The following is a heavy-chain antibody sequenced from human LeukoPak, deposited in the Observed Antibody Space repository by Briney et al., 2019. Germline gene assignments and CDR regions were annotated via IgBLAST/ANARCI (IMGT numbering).Heavy chain of an antibody. Sequence: KPSETLSLTCTVSGGSISRYYWSWIRQPPGKGPEWIGYIYYSGSTNYNPSLKSRVTISADTSKNQFSLKLSSVTAADTAVYYCARAYYGSGAWYYFDFWGQGTLVTVSS. V-gene: IGHV4-59*01. CDR2: IYYSGST. CDR1: GGSISRYY. D-gene: IGHD3-10*01. CDR3: ARAYYGSGAWYYFDF. J-gene: IGHJ4*02.